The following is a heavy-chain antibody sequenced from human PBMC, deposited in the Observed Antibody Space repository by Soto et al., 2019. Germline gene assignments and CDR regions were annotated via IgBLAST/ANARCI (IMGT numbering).Heavy chain of an antibody. CDR1: GYPFTAFD. V-gene: IGHV1-8*01. J-gene: IGHJ4*02. CDR2: MNPSSGDS. CDR3: VRQRGGVATPGDHY. D-gene: IGHD2-15*01. Sequence: QVQLVQSGAEVKKPGASVKVSCEASGYPFTAFDINWVRQAAGQGLEWMGWMNPSSGDSAFAQRFQDRITMTRTTSISTSYMELSGLTSGDTAVYYCVRQRGGVATPGDHYWGQGTLVTVSS.